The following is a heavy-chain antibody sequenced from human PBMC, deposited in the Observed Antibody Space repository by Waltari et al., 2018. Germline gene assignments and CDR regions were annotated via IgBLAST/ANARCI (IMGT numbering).Heavy chain of an antibody. Sequence: QVQLQESGPGLMKPSETLSLTCTVSGGSISSHYWSWIRQPPGKGLEWIGYIDYNGSTNYNPSIKSRVTISVDTSKNQFSLKLSSVTAADTAVYYCARLRFLEWLSQKYYGMDVWGQGTTVTVSS. D-gene: IGHD3-3*01. CDR1: GGSISSHY. V-gene: IGHV4-59*11. J-gene: IGHJ6*02. CDR3: ARLRFLEWLSQKYYGMDV. CDR2: IDYNGST.